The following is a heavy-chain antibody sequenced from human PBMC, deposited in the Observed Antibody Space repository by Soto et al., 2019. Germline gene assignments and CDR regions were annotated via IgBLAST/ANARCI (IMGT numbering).Heavy chain of an antibody. CDR1: GYTFTTHA. CDR3: AKGGRDWNSLDC. CDR2: INGGSGNT. Sequence: QVQLVQSGTEVKEPGASVKLSCKASGYTFTTHAVHWVRQAPGQRLEWMGWINGGSGNTKYSQNFQGRVTITTDTSASTAYMDLSILKSEDTAVYYCAKGGRDWNSLDCWGQGTLVTVSS. V-gene: IGHV1-3*01. D-gene: IGHD1-7*01. J-gene: IGHJ4*02.